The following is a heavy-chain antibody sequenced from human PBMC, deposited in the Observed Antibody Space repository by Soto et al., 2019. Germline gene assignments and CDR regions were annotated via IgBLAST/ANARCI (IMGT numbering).Heavy chain of an antibody. Sequence: PGGSLRLSCAASGFTFSSYAMHWVRQAPGKGLEWVAVISYDGSNKYYADSVKGRFTISRDNSKNTLCLQMDSLRAEDTAVYYCAREAGPSSIAAAGRSYGMDVWGQGTTVTVSS. V-gene: IGHV3-30-3*01. CDR3: AREAGPSSIAAAGRSYGMDV. D-gene: IGHD6-13*01. J-gene: IGHJ6*02. CDR1: GFTFSSYA. CDR2: ISYDGSNK.